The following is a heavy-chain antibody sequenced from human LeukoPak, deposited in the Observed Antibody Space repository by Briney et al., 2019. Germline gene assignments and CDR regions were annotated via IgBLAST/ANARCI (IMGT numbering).Heavy chain of an antibody. J-gene: IGHJ4*02. CDR3: ARGAVAARYGVFDY. CDR1: GGSFSGYY. CDR2: INHSGST. Sequence: SETLSLTCAVYGGSFSGYYWSWIRQPPGKGQEWIGEINHSGSTNYNPSLKSRVTISVDTSKNQFSLKLSSVTAADTAVYYCARGAVAARYGVFDYWGQGTLVTVSS. V-gene: IGHV4-34*01. D-gene: IGHD6-6*01.